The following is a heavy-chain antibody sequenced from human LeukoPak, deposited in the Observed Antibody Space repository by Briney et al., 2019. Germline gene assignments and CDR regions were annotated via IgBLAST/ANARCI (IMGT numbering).Heavy chain of an antibody. Sequence: ASVKVSCKTSGGTFNSYDINWVRQAPGQGPEWMGWISAYNGNTNYAQKLQGRVTMTTDTSTSTAYMELRSLRSDDTAVYYCARVRTVVPAAIFGYWGQGTLVTVSS. D-gene: IGHD2-2*01. CDR3: ARVRTVVPAAIFGY. CDR1: GGTFNSYD. V-gene: IGHV1-18*01. CDR2: ISAYNGNT. J-gene: IGHJ4*02.